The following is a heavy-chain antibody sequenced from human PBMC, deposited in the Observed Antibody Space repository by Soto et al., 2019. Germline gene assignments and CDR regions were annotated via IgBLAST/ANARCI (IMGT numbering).Heavy chain of an antibody. Sequence: SETLSLTCTVSGGSISSYYWSWIRQPPGKGLEWIGYIYYSGSTNYNPSLKSRVTISVDTSKNLFSLKLSSVTAADTDVYYCVRGVTMVRGVIGSYTYCGMDVWGQETTVTVSS. CDR3: VRGVTMVRGVIGSYTYCGMDV. J-gene: IGHJ6*02. CDR2: IYYSGST. CDR1: GGSISSYY. V-gene: IGHV4-59*01. D-gene: IGHD3-10*01.